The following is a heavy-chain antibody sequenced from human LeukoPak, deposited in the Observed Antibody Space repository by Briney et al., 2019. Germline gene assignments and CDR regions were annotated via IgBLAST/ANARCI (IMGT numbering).Heavy chain of an antibody. CDR2: ISSSSSYI. V-gene: IGHV3-21*01. CDR1: GFTFSSYS. J-gene: IGHJ5*02. Sequence: GGSLRLSCAASGFTFSSYSMNWVRQAPGKGLEWVSSISSSSSYIYYADSVKGRFTISRDNAKNSLYLQMNNLRAEDTAVYYCARDPIVGTLGGVNWFDPWGQGTLVTVSS. D-gene: IGHD1-26*01. CDR3: ARDPIVGTLGGVNWFDP.